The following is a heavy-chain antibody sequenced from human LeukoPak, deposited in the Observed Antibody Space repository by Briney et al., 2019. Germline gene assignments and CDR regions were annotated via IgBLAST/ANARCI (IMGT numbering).Heavy chain of an antibody. CDR3: AKEVTSYTYRGLDF. Sequence: GGSLRLSCAASGFTFSNYAMAWVRQAPGKGLEFVSSITGSSDNTYYADSVRGRFTISRDNSKFALYLQMHGLSADDTAVYYCAKEVTSYTYRGLDFWGQGILVAVSS. CDR2: ITGSSDNT. J-gene: IGHJ4*02. D-gene: IGHD3-16*01. V-gene: IGHV3-23*01. CDR1: GFTFSNYA.